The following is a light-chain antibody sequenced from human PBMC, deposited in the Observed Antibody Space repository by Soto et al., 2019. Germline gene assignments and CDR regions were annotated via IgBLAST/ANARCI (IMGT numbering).Light chain of an antibody. V-gene: IGKV3-15*01. CDR3: QQYNTWPLT. CDR2: GAS. Sequence: EIVMTQSPATLSVSPGERASLSCRASQSVSGHLAWYQQKPGQAPRLLMYGASTRATGFPARFSGSRSGTDFTLTISSLQSEDFAVYYCQQYNTWPLTFGGGTKVQIK. J-gene: IGKJ4*01. CDR1: QSVSGH.